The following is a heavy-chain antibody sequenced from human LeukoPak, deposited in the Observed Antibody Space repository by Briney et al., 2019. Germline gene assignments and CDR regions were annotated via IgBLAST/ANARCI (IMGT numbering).Heavy chain of an antibody. Sequence: GSLRLSCTVSGYSISSGYYWGWIRQPPGKGLEWIGSIYHSGSTYYNPSLKSRVTISVDTSKNQFSLKLSSVTAADTAVYYCARPYSSGWSFNYWGQGTLVTVSS. D-gene: IGHD6-13*01. CDR2: IYHSGST. CDR1: GYSISSGYY. V-gene: IGHV4-38-2*02. CDR3: ARPYSSGWSFNY. J-gene: IGHJ4*02.